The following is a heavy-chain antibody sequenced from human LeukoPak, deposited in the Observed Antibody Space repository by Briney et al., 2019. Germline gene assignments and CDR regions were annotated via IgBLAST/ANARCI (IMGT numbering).Heavy chain of an antibody. J-gene: IGHJ3*02. V-gene: IGHV1-69*06. CDR2: IIPIFGTA. CDR3: ARRSGSYNAFDI. D-gene: IGHD1-26*01. CDR1: GGTFSSYA. Sequence: SVTVSCKASGGTFSSYAISWVRQAPGQGLEWMGGIIPIFGTANYAQKFQGRVTITADKSTSTAYMELSSLRSEDTAVYYCARRSGSYNAFDIWGQGTMVTVSS.